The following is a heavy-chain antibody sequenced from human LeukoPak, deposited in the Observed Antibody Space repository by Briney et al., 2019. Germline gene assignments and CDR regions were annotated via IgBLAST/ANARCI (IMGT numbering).Heavy chain of an antibody. V-gene: IGHV4-34*01. CDR2: INHSGST. CDR3: ARGARRRWFDP. J-gene: IGHJ5*02. CDR1: GGSFSGYY. Sequence: PSETLSLTCAVYGGSFSGYYWSWIRQPPGKGLEWIGEINHSGSTNYNPSLKSRVTISVDTSKNQFSLKLSSVTAADTAVYYCARGARRRWFDPWGQGTLVIVSS.